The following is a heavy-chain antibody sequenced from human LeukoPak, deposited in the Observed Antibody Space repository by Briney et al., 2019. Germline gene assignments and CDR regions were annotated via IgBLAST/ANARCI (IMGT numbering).Heavy chain of an antibody. CDR1: GSSISSYY. V-gene: IGHV4-59*01. D-gene: IGHD6-13*01. Sequence: KPSETLSLTCTVSGSSISSYYWSWIRQPPGKGLEWIGNIYYSGSTNYNPSLKSRVTISVDTSKNQFSLKLSSVTAADTAVYYCARVHSSSRNWFDPWGQGTLVTVSS. CDR3: ARVHSSSRNWFDP. J-gene: IGHJ5*02. CDR2: IYYSGST.